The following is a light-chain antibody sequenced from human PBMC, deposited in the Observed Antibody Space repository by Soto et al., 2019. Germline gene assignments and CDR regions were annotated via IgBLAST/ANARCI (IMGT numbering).Light chain of an antibody. Sequence: DIQMTQSPSSLSASVGDRVTITCRASQPITKYLNWYQQKPGKAPELLIYAASSLQIGVPSRFAGSGSGTDFTLTITDLRPEDSATYYCQQTYSELVYTFGRGTKVDIK. CDR2: AAS. J-gene: IGKJ2*01. CDR3: QQTYSELVYT. V-gene: IGKV1-39*01. CDR1: QPITKY.